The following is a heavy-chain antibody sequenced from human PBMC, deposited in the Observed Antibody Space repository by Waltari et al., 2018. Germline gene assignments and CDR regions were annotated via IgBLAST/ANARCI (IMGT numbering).Heavy chain of an antibody. V-gene: IGHV3-74*01. J-gene: IGHJ4*02. CDR1: GFTFSSSC. D-gene: IGHD1-26*01. Sequence: EVQLVESGGGLVQPGGSLSLSCAASGFTFSSSCMHWVRQAPGKGLVWVSRINSDGSSTSYADSVKGRFTISRDNAKNTLYLQMNSLRAEDTAVYYCARGEGATGDYWGQGTLVTVSS. CDR3: ARGEGATGDY. CDR2: INSDGSST.